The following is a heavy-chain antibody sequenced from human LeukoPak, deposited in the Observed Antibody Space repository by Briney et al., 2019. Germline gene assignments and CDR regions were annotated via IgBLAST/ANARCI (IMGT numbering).Heavy chain of an antibody. CDR3: ARGYSGYVTYDY. J-gene: IGHJ4*02. Sequence: SETLSLTCTVSGGSISNSRYYWGWIRQPPGKGLEWIGSIYYSGSTYYNPSLKSRVTISVDTSKNQFSLKLSSVTAADTAVYYCARGYSGYVTYDYWGQGTLVTVSS. CDR1: GGSISNSRYY. V-gene: IGHV4-39*07. CDR2: IYYSGST. D-gene: IGHD5-12*01.